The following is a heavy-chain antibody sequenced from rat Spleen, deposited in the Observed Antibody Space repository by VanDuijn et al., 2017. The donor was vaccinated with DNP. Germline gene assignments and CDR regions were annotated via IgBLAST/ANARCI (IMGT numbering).Heavy chain of an antibody. D-gene: IGHD1-11*01. V-gene: IGHV5-19*01. J-gene: IGHJ2*01. Sequence: EVQLVESGGGLVQPGRSLKLSCAASGFTFSNYGMHWIRQAPTKGLEWVASISPSAGSTSYRDSVKGRFTISRDNAKNTLYLQMDSLRSEDTATYYCTTDFERGYWGQGVMVTVSS. CDR3: TTDFERGY. CDR1: GFTFSNYG. CDR2: ISPSAGST.